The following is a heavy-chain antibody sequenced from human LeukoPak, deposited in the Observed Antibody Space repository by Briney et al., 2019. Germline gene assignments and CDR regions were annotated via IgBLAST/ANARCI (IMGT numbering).Heavy chain of an antibody. CDR3: AKGGYGDFGYYYYGMDV. J-gene: IGHJ6*04. D-gene: IGHD4-17*01. Sequence: PGRSLRLSCAASGFTFSSYGMHWVRQAPGKGLEWVAVISYDGSNKYYADSVKGRFTISRDNSKNTLYLQMNSLRAEDTAVYYCAKGGYGDFGYYYYGMDVWGKGTTVTVSS. CDR1: GFTFSSYG. V-gene: IGHV3-30*18. CDR2: ISYDGSNK.